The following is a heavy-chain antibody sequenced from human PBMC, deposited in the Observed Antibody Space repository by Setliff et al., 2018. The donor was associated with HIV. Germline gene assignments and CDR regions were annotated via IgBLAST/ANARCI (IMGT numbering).Heavy chain of an antibody. CDR1: GFTFRSYW. J-gene: IGHJ6*02. V-gene: IGHV3-53*01. D-gene: IGHD1-26*01. Sequence: GGSLRLSCAVSGFTFRSYWMTWVRQAPGKGLEWVSFIYSGGSTYYADSVKGRFTISRDNSKNTLYLQMNSLRVEDTAVYYCARILGASYYYAMDVWGQGTTVTVSS. CDR2: IYSGGST. CDR3: ARILGASYYYAMDV.